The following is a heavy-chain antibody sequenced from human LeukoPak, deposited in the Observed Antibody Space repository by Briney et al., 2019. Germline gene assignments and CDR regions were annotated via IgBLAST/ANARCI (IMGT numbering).Heavy chain of an antibody. CDR2: IYYSGST. Sequence: SETLSLTCTVSGGSISGSSYYWGWIRQPPGKGLEWIGSIYYSGSTYYNPSLKSRVTISVDTSKNQFSLKLSSVTAADTAVYYCARLTRFGGNWGQGTLVTVSS. CDR1: GGSISGSSYY. J-gene: IGHJ4*02. CDR3: ARLTRFGGN. V-gene: IGHV4-39*01. D-gene: IGHD3-10*01.